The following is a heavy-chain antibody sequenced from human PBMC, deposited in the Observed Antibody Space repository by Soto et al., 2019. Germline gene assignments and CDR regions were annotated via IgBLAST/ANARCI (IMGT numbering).Heavy chain of an antibody. Sequence: EVQLVESGGGLVQPGGSLRLSCAASGFSLSDYWMHWVSQAPGKGLVWVSRIKTDGSIITYADSVKGRFTISRDNAKNTLYLQMDNLRAEDTAVYHCARVRQRACYFDLWGRGTLVSVSS. CDR3: ARVRQRACYFDL. CDR2: IKTDGSII. J-gene: IGHJ2*01. CDR1: GFSLSDYW. V-gene: IGHV3-74*03.